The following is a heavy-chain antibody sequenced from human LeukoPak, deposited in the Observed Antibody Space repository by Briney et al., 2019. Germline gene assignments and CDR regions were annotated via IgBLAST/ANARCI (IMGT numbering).Heavy chain of an antibody. CDR3: AREGIAAAAYYYYYYMDV. J-gene: IGHJ6*03. D-gene: IGHD6-13*01. CDR2: MNPNSGNT. V-gene: IGHV1-8*01. CDR1: GYTFTSYD. Sequence: ASVKVSCKASGYTFTSYDINWVRQATGQGLEWMGWMNPNSGNTGYAQKFQGRVTMTRNTSISTAYMELSSLRSEDTAVYYCAREGIAAAAYYYYYYMDVWGKGTTVTVSS.